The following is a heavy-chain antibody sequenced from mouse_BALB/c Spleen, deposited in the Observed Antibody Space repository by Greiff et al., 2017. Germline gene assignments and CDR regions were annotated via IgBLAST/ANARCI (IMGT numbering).Heavy chain of an antibody. D-gene: IGHD2-3*01. J-gene: IGHJ2*01. Sequence: EVHLVESGGDLVKPGGSLKLSCAASGFTFSSYGMSWVRQTPDKRLEWVATISSGGSYTYYPDSVKGRFTISRDNAKNTLYLQMSSLKSEDTAMYYCARHGDGYYAPFDYWGQGTTLTVSS. V-gene: IGHV5-6*01. CDR3: ARHGDGYYAPFDY. CDR1: GFTFSSYG. CDR2: ISSGGSYT.